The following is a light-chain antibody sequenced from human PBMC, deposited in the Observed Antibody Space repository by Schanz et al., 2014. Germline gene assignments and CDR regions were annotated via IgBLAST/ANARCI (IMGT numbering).Light chain of an antibody. Sequence: EIVLTQSPGTLSLSPGERATLSCRASQSVSTYLAWYQQKPGQAPRLLIYGASTRATGIPARFSGSGSGTDFTLTISRLEPEDFAVYYCQHYGSSPETFGRGTTVEIK. CDR1: QSVSTY. CDR2: GAS. CDR3: QHYGSSPET. V-gene: IGKV3-20*01. J-gene: IGKJ1*01.